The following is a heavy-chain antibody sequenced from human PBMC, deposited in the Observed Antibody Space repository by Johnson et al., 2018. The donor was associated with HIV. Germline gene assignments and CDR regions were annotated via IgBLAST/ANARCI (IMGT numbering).Heavy chain of an antibody. J-gene: IGHJ3*02. Sequence: VQLVESGGGLVQPGGSLRLSCAASGFTFSGYDMPWVRQATGKGLEWVPAIGTAGDTYCPGFVKGRFTISRENAKNSLYLQMNSLSVEDTAVYYCQGSGWSTDRYDGSDIWGQGTMVTVSS. CDR3: QGSGWSTDRYDGSDI. V-gene: IGHV3-13*01. CDR2: IGTAGDT. CDR1: GFTFSGYD. D-gene: IGHD6-19*01.